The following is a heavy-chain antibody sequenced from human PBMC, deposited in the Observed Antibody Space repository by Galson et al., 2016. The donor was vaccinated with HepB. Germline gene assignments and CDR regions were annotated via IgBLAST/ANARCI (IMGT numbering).Heavy chain of an antibody. V-gene: IGHV1-69*13. CDR2: ILPIFQTI. D-gene: IGHD1-26*01. CDR1: GGTSSSYA. Sequence: SVKVSCKASGGTSSSYAFSWVGQGPGQGLEWMGRILPIFQTIDYARKFQGRLTITADESTSTVYMEMNSLKSEDTAVYYCASSKGSFPPVLDYWGQGTLVTVSS. CDR3: ASSKGSFPPVLDY. J-gene: IGHJ4*02.